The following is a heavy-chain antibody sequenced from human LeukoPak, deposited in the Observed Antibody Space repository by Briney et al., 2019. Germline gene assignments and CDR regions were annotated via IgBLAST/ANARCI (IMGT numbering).Heavy chain of an antibody. J-gene: IGHJ4*02. Sequence: GASVKVSCKASGYTFTSYYMNWVRQAPGQGLEWMGIINPTAASTSSAHKFQGRVTMPRDTSTSTVYMELTSLRSEDTPVYYCARCLFTVFKRGYGYPLDYWGQGTLVTVSS. V-gene: IGHV1-46*01. CDR1: GYTFTSYY. CDR2: INPTAAST. CDR3: ARCLFTVFKRGYGYPLDY. D-gene: IGHD5-18*01.